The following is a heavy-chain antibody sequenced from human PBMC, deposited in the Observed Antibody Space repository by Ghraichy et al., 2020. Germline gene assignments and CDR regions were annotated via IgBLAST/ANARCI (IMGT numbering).Heavy chain of an antibody. V-gene: IGHV4-59*08. CDR2: IYYSGST. J-gene: IGHJ4*02. CDR3: ARAYSSGYRYFDY. D-gene: IGHD3-22*01. Sequence: SETLSLTCTVSGGSISSYYWSWIRQPPGKGLEWIGYIYYSGSTNYNPSLKSRVTISVDTSKNQFYLKLSSVTAADTAVYYCARAYSSGYRYFDYWGQGTLVTVSS. CDR1: GGSISSYY.